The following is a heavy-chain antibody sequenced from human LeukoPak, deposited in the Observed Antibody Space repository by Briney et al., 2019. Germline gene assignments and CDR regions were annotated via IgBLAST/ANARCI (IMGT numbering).Heavy chain of an antibody. CDR2: IGTAGDT. D-gene: IGHD5-12*01. V-gene: IGHV3-13*01. Sequence: GGSLRLSCAASGFTFSSYDMHWVRQATGKGLEWVSAIGTAGDTYYPGSVKGRFTISRENAKNSSYLQMNSLRAGDTAVYYCARVRKYSGYYSWYFDLWGRGTLVTVSS. J-gene: IGHJ2*01. CDR3: ARVRKYSGYYSWYFDL. CDR1: GFTFSSYD.